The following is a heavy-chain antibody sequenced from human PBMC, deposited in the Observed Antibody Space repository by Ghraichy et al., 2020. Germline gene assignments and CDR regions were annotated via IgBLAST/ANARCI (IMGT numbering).Heavy chain of an antibody. D-gene: IGHD5-18*01. CDR2: ISYDDDTT. CDR3: AKDRDTVMATTYGMDG. J-gene: IGHJ6*02. Sequence: LSLTCAVSGFTFSSYGMHWVRQAPGKGLEWVAVISYDDDTTYYGDSVKGRFIISRDNSENTVSLQMRSLRPEDTALYYCAKDRDTVMATTYGMDGWGHGTMVTGAS. CDR1: GFTFSSYG. V-gene: IGHV3-30*18.